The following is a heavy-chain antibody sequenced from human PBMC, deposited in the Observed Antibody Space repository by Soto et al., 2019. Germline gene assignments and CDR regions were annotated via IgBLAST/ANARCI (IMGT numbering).Heavy chain of an antibody. D-gene: IGHD6-13*01. V-gene: IGHV3-30-3*01. Sequence: GGSLRLSCAASGFTFSSYAMHWVRQAPGKGLEWVALISYDGSSKYYADSVKGRFTISRDNSKNTLYVHMDRLRTEDTAVYYCARDRYVTSWLDYWGQGTLVTVSS. CDR1: GFTFSSYA. J-gene: IGHJ4*02. CDR3: ARDRYVTSWLDY. CDR2: ISYDGSSK.